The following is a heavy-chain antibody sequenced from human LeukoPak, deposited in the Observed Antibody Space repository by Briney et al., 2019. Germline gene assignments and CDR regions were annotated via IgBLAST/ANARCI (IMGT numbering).Heavy chain of an antibody. D-gene: IGHD3-22*01. V-gene: IGHV3-7*01. CDR1: GFTFSSYW. Sequence: GGSLRLSCAASGFTFSSYWMSWVRQAPGKGLEWVANIKQDGSEKYYVDSVKGRFTISRDNAKNSLYLQRNSLRAEDTAVYYCARSSYYDSSGYDFDYWGQGTLVTVSS. CDR3: ARSSYYDSSGYDFDY. J-gene: IGHJ4*02. CDR2: IKQDGSEK.